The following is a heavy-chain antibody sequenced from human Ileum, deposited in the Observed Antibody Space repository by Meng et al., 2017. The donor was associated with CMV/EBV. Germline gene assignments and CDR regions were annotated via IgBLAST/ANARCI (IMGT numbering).Heavy chain of an antibody. D-gene: IGHD1-26*01. CDR3: VHRSKPATFDS. V-gene: IGHV2-5*01. CDR1: GFSASSTGAG. Sequence: SGPTLVKPTQTLTLTCTFSGFSASSTGAGVGWIRQPPGKALEWLALIYWNEDERFSPALRSRLTITKDTFKKQVVLRMTNMDPVDTATYYCVHRSKPATFDSWGQGTLVTVSS. J-gene: IGHJ4*02. CDR2: IYWNEDE.